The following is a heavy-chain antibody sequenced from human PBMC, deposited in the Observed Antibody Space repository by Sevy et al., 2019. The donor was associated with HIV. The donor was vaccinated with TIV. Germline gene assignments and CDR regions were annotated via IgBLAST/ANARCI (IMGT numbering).Heavy chain of an antibody. CDR1: GFTFNYYG. Sequence: GGSLRLSCAASGFTFNYYGMYWVRQAPGKGLEWVSFIRYDGSNKDYADSVKGRFTLSRDNSKNTVYLQMNSLRGEDTAVYHCAKDRVVVVPAAPGLGYYYGMDVWGQGTTVTVSS. CDR2: IRYDGSNK. J-gene: IGHJ6*02. D-gene: IGHD2-2*01. V-gene: IGHV3-30*02. CDR3: AKDRVVVVPAAPGLGYYYGMDV.